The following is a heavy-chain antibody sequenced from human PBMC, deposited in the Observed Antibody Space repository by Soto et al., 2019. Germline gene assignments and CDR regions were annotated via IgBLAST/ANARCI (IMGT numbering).Heavy chain of an antibody. D-gene: IGHD3-22*01. CDR2: IYSGGST. Sequence: GGSLRLSCAASGFTVSSNYMSWVRQAPGKGLEWVSVIYSGGSTYYADSVKGRFTISRDNSKNTLYLQMNSLRAEDTAVYYCAREDWTVEDDSSGYFPYYWGQGTLVTVSS. CDR1: GFTVSSNY. V-gene: IGHV3-66*01. CDR3: AREDWTVEDDSSGYFPYY. J-gene: IGHJ4*02.